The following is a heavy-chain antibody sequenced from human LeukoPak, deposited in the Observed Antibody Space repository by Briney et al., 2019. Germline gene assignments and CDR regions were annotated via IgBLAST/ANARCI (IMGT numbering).Heavy chain of an antibody. D-gene: IGHD5-24*01. CDR1: GYSISSGYY. CDR2: TYHSGST. V-gene: IGHV4-38-2*02. J-gene: IGHJ6*03. Sequence: SETLSLTCTVSGYSISSGYYWGWIRQPPGKGLEWIGSTYHSGSTNYNPSLKSRVTISVDMPNNQFSLKMSSVTAADTAVYYCARTGDGYDYYNYYYLDVWGKGTTVTVTS. CDR3: ARTGDGYDYYNYYYLDV.